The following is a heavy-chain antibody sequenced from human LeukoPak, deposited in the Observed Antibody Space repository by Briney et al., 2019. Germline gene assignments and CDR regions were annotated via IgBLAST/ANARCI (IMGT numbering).Heavy chain of an antibody. CDR1: GGTFSSYA. J-gene: IGHJ2*01. V-gene: IGHV1-69*04. CDR2: IIPILGIA. CDR3: ARAGGVVTVLRYFDL. D-gene: IGHD4-23*01. Sequence: ASVTVSCKASGGTFSSYAISWVRQAPGQGLEWMGRIIPILGIANYAQKFQGRVTITADKSTSTAYMELSSLRSEDTAVYYCARAGGVVTVLRYFDLWGRGTLVTVSS.